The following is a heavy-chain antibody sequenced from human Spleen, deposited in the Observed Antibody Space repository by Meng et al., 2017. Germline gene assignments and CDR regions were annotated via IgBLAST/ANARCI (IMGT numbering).Heavy chain of an antibody. CDR3: TTDLPFTEGGVITT. CDR1: GFTFSNAY. J-gene: IGHJ5*02. CDR2: IKSKPDGEAI. V-gene: IGHV3-15*01. D-gene: IGHD3-16*02. Sequence: GESLKIPCEGPGFTFSNAYMTWVRQVPGKRLEWVGRIKSKPDGEAIDYAAPVKGRFTISRDDPENTLYLQMNSLKTEDTAVYYYTTDLPFTEGGVITTWGQGTLVTVSS.